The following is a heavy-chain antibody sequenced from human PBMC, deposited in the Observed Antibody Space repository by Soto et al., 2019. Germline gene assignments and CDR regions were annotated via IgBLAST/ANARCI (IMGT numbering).Heavy chain of an antibody. V-gene: IGHV3-33*01. Sequence: GGSLRLSCAASGFTFGSFGMHWVRQAPGKGLEWVAVVWYDGSNKYYADSVKGRFTISRDNSKSTLYLQMNSLRAEDTAVYYCASSGYSGYDVPAGYYFDYWSQGTLVTVSS. D-gene: IGHD5-12*01. CDR3: ASSGYSGYDVPAGYYFDY. J-gene: IGHJ4*02. CDR2: VWYDGSNK. CDR1: GFTFGSFG.